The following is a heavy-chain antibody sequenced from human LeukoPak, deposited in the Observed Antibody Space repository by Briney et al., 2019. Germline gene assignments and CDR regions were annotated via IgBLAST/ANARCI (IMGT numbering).Heavy chain of an antibody. CDR2: MNPNSGNT. CDR1: GYTFTSYD. D-gene: IGHD3-22*01. CDR3: ARGRDYYDSSGYYRNNWFDP. J-gene: IGHJ5*02. Sequence: ASVKVSCKASGYTFTSYDINWVRQATGQGLEWMGWMNPNSGNTGYAQKFQGRVTMTRNTSISTAYMELSSLRSEDTAVYYCARGRDYYDSSGYYRNNWFDPWGQGILVTVSS. V-gene: IGHV1-8*01.